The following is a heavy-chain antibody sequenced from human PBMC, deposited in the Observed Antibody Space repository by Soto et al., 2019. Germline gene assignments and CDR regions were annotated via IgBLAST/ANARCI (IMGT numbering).Heavy chain of an antibody. V-gene: IGHV3-30*18. Sequence: GGSLRLSCAASGFTFSSYGMHWVRQAPGKGLEWVAVISYDGSNKYYVDSVKGRFTISRDNSKNTLYLQMNSLRAEDTAVYYCAKDRFDLYYYGMDVWGQGTTVTVSS. CDR1: GFTFSSYG. CDR3: AKDRFDLYYYGMDV. CDR2: ISYDGSNK. J-gene: IGHJ6*02. D-gene: IGHD3-3*01.